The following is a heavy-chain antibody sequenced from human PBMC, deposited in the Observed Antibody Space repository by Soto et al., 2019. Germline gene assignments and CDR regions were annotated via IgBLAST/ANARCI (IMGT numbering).Heavy chain of an antibody. V-gene: IGHV1-18*01. J-gene: IGHJ5*02. Sequence: ASVKVSCKASGYTFTNSGISWVRQAPGQGLEWMGWISAYNGNTKYAQKVQGRVTMTTDTSTSTAYMELRSLRSDDTAVYYCARGVGSGSYYNQYNWFDPWGQGTLVTVSS. D-gene: IGHD3-10*01. CDR1: GYTFTNSG. CDR3: ARGVGSGSYYNQYNWFDP. CDR2: ISAYNGNT.